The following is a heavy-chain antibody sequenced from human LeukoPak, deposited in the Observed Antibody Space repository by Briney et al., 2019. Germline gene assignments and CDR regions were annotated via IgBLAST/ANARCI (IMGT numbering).Heavy chain of an antibody. D-gene: IGHD3-10*01. CDR1: GITLSNYG. V-gene: IGHV3-23*01. J-gene: IGHJ4*02. CDR2: ISDSGGST. CDR3: AKRGVVIRVILVGFHKAAYYFES. Sequence: GGSLRLSCAASGITLSNYGMSWVRQAPGKGLEWVAVISDSGGSTNYADSVKGRLTISRDNPKNTLYLQMNSLRAEDTAVYFCAKRGVVIRVILVGFHKAAYYFESWGQGALVTVSS.